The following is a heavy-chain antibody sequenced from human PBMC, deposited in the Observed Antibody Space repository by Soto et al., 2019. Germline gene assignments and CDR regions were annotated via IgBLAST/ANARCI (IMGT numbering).Heavy chain of an antibody. Sequence: PGGSLRLSCAASGFTFSSYAMSWVRQAPGKGLEWVSAISGSGGSTYYADSVKGRFTISRDNSKNTLYLQMNSLRAEDTAVYYCANRPDILTGYYREVPDYWGQGTLVTVSS. CDR2: ISGSGGST. CDR3: ANRPDILTGYYREVPDY. D-gene: IGHD3-9*01. J-gene: IGHJ4*02. V-gene: IGHV3-23*01. CDR1: GFTFSSYA.